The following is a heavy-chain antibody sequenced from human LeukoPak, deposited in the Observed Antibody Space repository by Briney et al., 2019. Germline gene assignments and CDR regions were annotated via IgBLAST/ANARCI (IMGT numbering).Heavy chain of an antibody. CDR2: IWYDGSNE. CDR3: ARDWHNSWFDS. Sequence: GGSLRLSCAASGFTFTSFGIHWVRQAPGKGLEWVAVIWYDGSNEFYTDSVKGRFTISRDNSKNTVYLQMNSLRVEDTAVYYCARDWHNSWFDSWGQGTLVTVSS. D-gene: IGHD2/OR15-2a*01. V-gene: IGHV3-33*01. CDR1: GFTFTSFG. J-gene: IGHJ5*01.